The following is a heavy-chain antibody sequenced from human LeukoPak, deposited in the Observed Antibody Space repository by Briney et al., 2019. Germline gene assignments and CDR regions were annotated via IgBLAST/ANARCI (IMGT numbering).Heavy chain of an antibody. CDR1: GGSFSGYY. CDR2: INHSGST. D-gene: IGHD4-23*01. Sequence: PSETLSLTRAVYGGSFSGYYWSWIRPPPGKGREWSGEINHSGSTNYNPSLKSRVTISVDTSKNQFSLKLSSVTAADTAVYYCARGPGGDYWGQGTLVTVSS. V-gene: IGHV4-34*01. CDR3: ARGPGGDY. J-gene: IGHJ4*02.